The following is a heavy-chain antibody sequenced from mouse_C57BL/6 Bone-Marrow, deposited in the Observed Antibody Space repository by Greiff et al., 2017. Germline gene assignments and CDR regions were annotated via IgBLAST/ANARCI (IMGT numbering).Heavy chain of an antibody. J-gene: IGHJ4*01. CDR1: GFTFSNYW. V-gene: IGHV6-3*01. D-gene: IGHD2-12*01. CDR3: TDYKDSHYYAMDY. Sequence: EVMLVESGGGLVQPGGSMKLSCVASGFTFSNYWMNWVRQSPEKGLEWVAQIRLKSDNYATHYAESVKGRFTISRDDSKSSVYLQMNNLRAEDTGIYYCTDYKDSHYYAMDYWGQGTSVTVSS. CDR2: IRLKSDNYAT.